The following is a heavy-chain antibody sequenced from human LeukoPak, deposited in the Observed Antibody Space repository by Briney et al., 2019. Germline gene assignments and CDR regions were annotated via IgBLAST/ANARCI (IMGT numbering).Heavy chain of an antibody. CDR3: ARDDGHGDYAVWFVP. V-gene: IGHV1-2*02. J-gene: IGHJ5*02. Sequence: ASVKVSCKASGYTFTGYYMHWVRQAPGQGLECMGWINPNSGGTNYAQKFQGRVTMTRDTSISTAYMELSRLRSDDTAVYYCARDDGHGDYAVWFVPWGQGTLVTVSS. CDR2: INPNSGGT. CDR1: GYTFTGYY. D-gene: IGHD4-17*01.